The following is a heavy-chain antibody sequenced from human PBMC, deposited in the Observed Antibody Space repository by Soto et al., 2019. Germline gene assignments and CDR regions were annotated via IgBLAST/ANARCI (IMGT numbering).Heavy chain of an antibody. CDR2: IIPIFGTA. V-gene: IGHV1-69*01. CDR3: ARDSRIDGYNDLDY. CDR1: GGTFSSYA. Sequence: QVKLVQSGAEVKKPGSSVKVSCKASGGTFSSYAISWVRQAPGQGLEWMGGIIPIFGTANYAQKFQGRVTITADESTSTAYIELSSLRSEDTAVDDCARDSRIDGYNDLDYCGQGTLVTVSS. J-gene: IGHJ4*02. D-gene: IGHD5-12*01.